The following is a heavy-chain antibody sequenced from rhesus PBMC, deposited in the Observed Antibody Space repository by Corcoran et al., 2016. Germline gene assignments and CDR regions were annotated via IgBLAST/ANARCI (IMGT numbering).Heavy chain of an antibody. D-gene: IGHD3-3*01. J-gene: IGHJ4*01. CDR3: ARERRGDITIFGLAS. Sequence: QVQLQESGPGLVKPSETLSLTCAISGGSISDDYYWSWIRQPPGKGLEWIGYSYGSGGGTNYNPSLKNRVTISIDTSKNPCSLKLSSVTAADTAVYYCARERRGDITIFGLASWGQGVLVTVSS. CDR1: GGSISDDYY. V-gene: IGHV4-106*01. CDR2: SYGSGGGT.